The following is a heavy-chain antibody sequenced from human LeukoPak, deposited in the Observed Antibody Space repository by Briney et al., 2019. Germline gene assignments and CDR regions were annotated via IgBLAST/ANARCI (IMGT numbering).Heavy chain of an antibody. CDR1: GYTFTGYY. CDR2: INPNSGGT. J-gene: IGHJ4*02. CDR3: AREGSGYDYLFDY. Sequence: ASVKVSCKASGYTFTGYYMHWVRQAPGQGLEWMGWINPNSGGTNYAQKFQGRVTMTRDTSISTAYMELSRLRSDDTAVYYCAREGSGYDYLFDYWGQGTLVTVS. D-gene: IGHD5-12*01. V-gene: IGHV1-2*02.